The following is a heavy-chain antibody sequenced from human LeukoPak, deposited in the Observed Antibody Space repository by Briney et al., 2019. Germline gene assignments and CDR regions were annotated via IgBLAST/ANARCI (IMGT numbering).Heavy chain of an antibody. Sequence: SETLSLTCTVSGGSISSYYWSWIRQPAGKGLEWIGRIYTSGSTNYNASLKSRVSMSVDTTKNQFSLKLSSVTAADTAVFYCARENSRSYRKFDYWGQGTLVTVSS. CDR3: ARENSRSYRKFDY. CDR1: GGSISSYY. J-gene: IGHJ4*02. CDR2: IYTSGST. D-gene: IGHD1-26*01. V-gene: IGHV4-4*07.